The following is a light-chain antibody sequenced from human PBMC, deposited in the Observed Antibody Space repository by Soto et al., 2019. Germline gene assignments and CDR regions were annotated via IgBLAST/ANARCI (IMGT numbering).Light chain of an antibody. V-gene: IGKV3-11*01. CDR1: QSVSSY. Sequence: EIVLTQSPATLSLSPGERATLSCRASQSVSSYLAWYQQKPGQAPRLLIYDASNRATGIPARFSGSVSGTDFTLTISSLGPEDFAVYYCQQRSNWPRWTFGQGTKVEIK. J-gene: IGKJ1*01. CDR3: QQRSNWPRWT. CDR2: DAS.